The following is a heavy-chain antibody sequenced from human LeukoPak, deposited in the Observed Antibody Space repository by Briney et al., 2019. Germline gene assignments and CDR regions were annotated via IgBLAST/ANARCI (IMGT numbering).Heavy chain of an antibody. CDR2: IIPIFGTA. D-gene: IGHD2-2*01. CDR1: GGTFSSYD. V-gene: IGHV1-69*05. CDR3: ARDAGADCSSTSCSEGYYYYYYMDV. Sequence: SSVKVSCKASGGTFSSYDISWVRQAPGQGLEWMGGIIPIFGTANYAQKFQGRVTITTDESTSTAYMELSSLRSEDTAVYYCARDAGADCSSTSCSEGYYYYYYMDVWGKGTTVTVSS. J-gene: IGHJ6*03.